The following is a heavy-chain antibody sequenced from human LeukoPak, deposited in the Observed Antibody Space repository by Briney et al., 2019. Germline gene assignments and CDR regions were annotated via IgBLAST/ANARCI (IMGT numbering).Heavy chain of an antibody. CDR1: GFTFSSYG. Sequence: GGSLILSCAASGFTFSSYGMHWVRQAPGKGLEWVAVISYDGSNKYYADSVKGRFTISRDNSKNTLYLQMNSLRAEDTAVYYCANSRWGEYCSGGSCYSNYFDYWGQGTLVTVSS. V-gene: IGHV3-30*18. D-gene: IGHD2-15*01. CDR2: ISYDGSNK. J-gene: IGHJ4*02. CDR3: ANSRWGEYCSGGSCYSNYFDY.